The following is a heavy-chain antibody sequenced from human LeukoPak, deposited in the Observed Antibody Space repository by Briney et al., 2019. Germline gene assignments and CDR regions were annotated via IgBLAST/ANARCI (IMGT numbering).Heavy chain of an antibody. CDR3: AKCLGSFGVVIAYFDY. CDR1: GFTFSSYW. V-gene: IGHV3-23*01. CDR2: ISGSGGST. D-gene: IGHD3-3*01. J-gene: IGHJ4*02. Sequence: GGSLRLSCAASGFTFSSYWMSWVRQAPGKGLEWVSAISGSGGSTYYADSVKGRFTISRDNSKNTLYLQMNSLRAEDTAVYYCAKCLGSFGVVIAYFDYWGQGTLVTVSS.